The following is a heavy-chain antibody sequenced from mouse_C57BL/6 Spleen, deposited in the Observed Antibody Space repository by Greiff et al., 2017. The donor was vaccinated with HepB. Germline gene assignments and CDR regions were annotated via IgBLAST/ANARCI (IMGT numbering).Heavy chain of an antibody. D-gene: IGHD2-4*01. J-gene: IGHJ3*01. V-gene: IGHV1-69*01. CDR2: IDPSDSYT. CDR1: GYTFTSYW. Sequence: VQLQQSGAELVMPGASVKLSCKASGYTFTSYWMHWVKQRPGQGLEWIGEIDPSDSYTNYNQKFKGKSTLTVDKSSSTAYMQLSSLTSENSAVYYCAREEGLRQGFAYWGQGTLVTVSA. CDR3: AREEGLRQGFAY.